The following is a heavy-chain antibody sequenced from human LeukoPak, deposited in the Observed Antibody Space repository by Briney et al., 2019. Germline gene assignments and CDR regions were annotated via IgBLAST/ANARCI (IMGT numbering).Heavy chain of an antibody. V-gene: IGHV3-7*01. D-gene: IGHD2-21*02. Sequence: PGGSLRLSCAASGFTFSSYWMSWVRQAPGEGLEWVANIKPDGSEKFHVDSVKGRFTISRDNSKSSLSLQINSLRAEDTAVYYCARYGLTAALDFWGQGTLVTVSS. J-gene: IGHJ4*02. CDR1: GFTFSSYW. CDR3: ARYGLTAALDF. CDR2: IKPDGSEK.